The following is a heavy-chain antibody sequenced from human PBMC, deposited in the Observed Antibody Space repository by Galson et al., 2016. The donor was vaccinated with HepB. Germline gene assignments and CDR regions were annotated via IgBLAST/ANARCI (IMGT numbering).Heavy chain of an antibody. V-gene: IGHV3-30-3*01. CDR2: LSHDGVTK. D-gene: IGHD1-26*01. Sequence: SLRLSCAASEFTFNNCPLHWVRQAPGKGLEWMAVLSHDGVTKFYADSVRARFTISRDKSKTTVYLQMDGLSAEDTAAYYCAREWELGGYFDYWGQGTLVTVSS. CDR1: EFTFNNCP. J-gene: IGHJ4*02. CDR3: AREWELGGYFDY.